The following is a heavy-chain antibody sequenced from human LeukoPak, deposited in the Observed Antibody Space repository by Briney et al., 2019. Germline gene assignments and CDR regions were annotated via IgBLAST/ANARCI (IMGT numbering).Heavy chain of an antibody. D-gene: IGHD2-2*02. J-gene: IGHJ4*02. CDR3: SRDGPCSSTSCYSIDY. CDR1: GGTFSSYA. V-gene: IGHV1-69*01. Sequence: SVKVSCKASGGTFSSYAISWVPQAPGQGPEWMGGLIPIFGTAKYAQNFQGRVTITENESTNTAYTELNHLRSQDKAGYYFSRDGPCSSTSCYSIDYWGQGTLVTVSS. CDR2: LIPIFGTA.